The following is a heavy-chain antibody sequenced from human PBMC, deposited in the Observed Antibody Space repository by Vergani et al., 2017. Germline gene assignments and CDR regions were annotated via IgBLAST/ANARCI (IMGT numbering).Heavy chain of an antibody. J-gene: IGHJ4*02. CDR2: ISSSSTI. CDR1: GFTFSSYS. Sequence: VCGFTFSSYSMNWVRQAPGKGLEWVSYISSSSTIYYADSVQGRFTISRDNAKNSLYLQMNSLRAEDTAVYYCVKDHMGASFVGTNHNDYWGQGTLVTVSS. D-gene: IGHD1-26*01. CDR3: VKDHMGASFVGTNHNDY. V-gene: IGHV3-48*01.